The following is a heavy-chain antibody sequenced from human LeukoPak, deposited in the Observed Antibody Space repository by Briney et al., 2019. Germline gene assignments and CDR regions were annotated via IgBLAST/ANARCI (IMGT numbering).Heavy chain of an antibody. J-gene: IGHJ5*02. Sequence: PSQTLSLTCTVSGGSISSGDYYCSWIRQPPGKGLEWIGYIDYSGSTYYNPPLKSPATISVDTSKNQFSLKLSSVTAADTAVYYCARVPWFGELLAWFDPWGQGTLVTVSS. CDR1: GGSISSGDYY. V-gene: IGHV4-30-4*01. CDR2: IDYSGST. D-gene: IGHD3-10*01. CDR3: ARVPWFGELLAWFDP.